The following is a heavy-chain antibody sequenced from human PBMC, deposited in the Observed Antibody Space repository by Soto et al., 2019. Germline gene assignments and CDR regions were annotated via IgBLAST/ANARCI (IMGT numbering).Heavy chain of an antibody. CDR2: ISGSGGST. D-gene: IGHD1-1*01. CDR1: GFTFSSYA. J-gene: IGHJ6*02. CDR3: AKSGKEYYYGMDV. V-gene: IGHV3-23*01. Sequence: GGSLRLSCAAFGFTFSSYAMSWVRQAPGKGLEWVSAISGSGGSTYYADSVKGRFTISRDNSKNTLYLQMNSLRAEDTAVYYCAKSGKEYYYGMDVWGQGTTVTVSS.